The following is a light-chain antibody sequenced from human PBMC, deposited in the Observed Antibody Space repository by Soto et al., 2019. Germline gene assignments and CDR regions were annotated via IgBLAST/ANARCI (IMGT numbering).Light chain of an antibody. V-gene: IGKV1-5*03. Sequence: DIQMTQSPSTLSASLGDRVTITCRASQNIDNWLAWYQQKPGKAPKLLIYKASSLESGVPSRFSGSGSGTEFTLTISSLQPDDFATYYCQQYYSYWTFDQGTK. CDR2: KAS. CDR3: QQYYSYWT. J-gene: IGKJ1*01. CDR1: QNIDNW.